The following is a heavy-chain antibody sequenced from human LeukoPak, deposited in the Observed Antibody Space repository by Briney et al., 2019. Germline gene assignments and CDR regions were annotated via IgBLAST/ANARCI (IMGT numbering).Heavy chain of an antibody. J-gene: IGHJ4*02. D-gene: IGHD2-15*01. CDR1: GYTFTSYY. CDR3: ARARYCSGGSCYRYYFDY. CDR2: INPSGGST. Sequence: GASVKVSCKASGYTFTSYYMHWVRQAPGQGLECMGIINPSGGSTSYAQKFQGRVTMTRDTSTSTVYMELSSLRSEDTAVYYCARARYCSGGSCYRYYFDYWGQGTLVTVSS. V-gene: IGHV1-46*01.